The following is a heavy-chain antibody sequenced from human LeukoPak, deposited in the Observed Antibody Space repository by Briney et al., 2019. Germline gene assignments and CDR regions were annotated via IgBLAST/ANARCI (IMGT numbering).Heavy chain of an antibody. J-gene: IGHJ4*02. CDR1: GFTFSSYW. V-gene: IGHV3-7*01. CDR3: ARHSYGSGSYYNPSYFDY. CDR2: IKQDGSEK. D-gene: IGHD3-10*01. Sequence: HPGGSLRLSRAASGFTFSSYWMSWVRQAPGKGLEWVANIKQDGSEKYYVDSVKGRFTISRDNAKNSLYLQMNSLRAEDTAVYYCARHSYGSGSYYNPSYFDYWGQGTLVTVSS.